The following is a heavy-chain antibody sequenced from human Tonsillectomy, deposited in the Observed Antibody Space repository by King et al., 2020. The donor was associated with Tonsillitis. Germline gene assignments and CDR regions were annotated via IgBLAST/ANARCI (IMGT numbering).Heavy chain of an antibody. D-gene: IGHD1-26*01. CDR2: ISYDGSYQ. J-gene: IGHJ6*02. V-gene: IGHV3-30*18. CDR1: GFTFSSYG. Sequence: VQLVQSGGGVVQPGRSLKLSCAASGFTFSSYGMHWVRQAAGKGLEWVAVISYDGSYQYSANSVKGRFTISRDNSKNTLFLEMNSLRAEDTAVYYCAKERESKVAPRGRNYYGMDVWGQGPTVTVSS. CDR3: AKERESKVAPRGRNYYGMDV.